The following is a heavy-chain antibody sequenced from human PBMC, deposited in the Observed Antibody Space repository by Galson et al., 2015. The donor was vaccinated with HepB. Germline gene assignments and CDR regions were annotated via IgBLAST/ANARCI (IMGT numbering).Heavy chain of an antibody. D-gene: IGHD3-9*01. J-gene: IGHJ6*02. CDR2: ISSSSSYI. CDR1: GFTFSSYS. CDR3: ARDLYFDRQYYYGMDV. Sequence: SLRLPCAASGFTFSSYSMNWVRQAPGKGLEWVSSISSSSSYIYYADSVKGRFTISRDNAKNSLYLQMNSLRAEDTAVYYCARDLYFDRQYYYGMDVWGQGTTVTVSS. V-gene: IGHV3-21*01.